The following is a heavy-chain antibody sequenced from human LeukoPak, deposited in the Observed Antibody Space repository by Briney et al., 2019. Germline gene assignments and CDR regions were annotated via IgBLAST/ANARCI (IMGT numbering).Heavy chain of an antibody. J-gene: IGHJ4*02. Sequence: PGGSLRLSCAASGFTFSSFGMHWVRQAPGKGLEWVAVIWYDGNNKYYADSVKGRFTISGDNSKNMLYLQMNSLRAEDTAVYYCARAFTSTGYYYVEYWGQGTLVTVSS. D-gene: IGHD3-22*01. V-gene: IGHV3-33*01. CDR3: ARAFTSTGYYYVEY. CDR1: GFTFSSFG. CDR2: IWYDGNNK.